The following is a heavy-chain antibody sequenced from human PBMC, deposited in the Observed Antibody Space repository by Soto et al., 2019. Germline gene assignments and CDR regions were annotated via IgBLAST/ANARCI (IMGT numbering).Heavy chain of an antibody. J-gene: IGHJ3*02. D-gene: IGHD3-3*01. CDR3: ARPEITIFGVVTKDDAFEK. CDR1: GYTFSSYA. V-gene: IGHV1-3*01. Sequence: ASVKVSCKASGYTFSSYAMHWVRQAPGQRLEWMGWINAGNGKTKYSQKFQGRVTITRDTSASTAYMELSSLTSEDTAVYYCARPEITIFGVVTKDDAFEKWGQGTMVTVSS. CDR2: INAGNGKT.